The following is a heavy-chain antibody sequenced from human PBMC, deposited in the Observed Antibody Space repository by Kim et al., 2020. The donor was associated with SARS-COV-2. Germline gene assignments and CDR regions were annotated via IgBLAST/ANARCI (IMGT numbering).Heavy chain of an antibody. CDR1: GFSLSTSGMC. D-gene: IGHD2-15*01. J-gene: IGHJ3*02. V-gene: IGHV2-70*11. CDR2: IDWDDDK. Sequence: SGPTLVNPTQTLTLTCTFSGFSLSTSGMCVSWIRQPPGKALEWLARIDWDDDKYYSTSLKTRLSISKDTSKNQVVLTMTNMDPVDTATYYCARMPATLLAFDIWGQGTMITVSS. CDR3: ARMPATLLAFDI.